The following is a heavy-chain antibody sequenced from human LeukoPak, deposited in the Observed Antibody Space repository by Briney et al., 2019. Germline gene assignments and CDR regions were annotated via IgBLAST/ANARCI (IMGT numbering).Heavy chain of an antibody. CDR3: ARAMGAWYYFDY. J-gene: IGHJ4*02. V-gene: IGHV4-59*01. CDR1: GGSISSYY. D-gene: IGHD1-26*01. CDR2: IFYSGST. Sequence: SETLSLTCTVPGGSISSYYWSWIRQPPGKGLEWIGYIFYSGSTNYNPSLKSRVTISVDTSKNQFSLKLSSVTAADTAVYYCARAMGAWYYFDYWGQGALVTVSS.